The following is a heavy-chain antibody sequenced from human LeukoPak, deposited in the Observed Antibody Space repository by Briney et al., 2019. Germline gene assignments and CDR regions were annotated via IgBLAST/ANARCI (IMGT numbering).Heavy chain of an antibody. J-gene: IGHJ3*02. CDR1: GGSISSYY. D-gene: IGHD3-22*01. CDR2: IDSSWST. V-gene: IGHV4-4*07. Sequence: SETLSLTCTVSGGSISSYYWSWIRQPAGKGLEWIGRIDSSWSTNYNPSLKSRVTMSVDTSKNQFSLKLSSVTAADTAVYYCARDYYDSSGYPLGNAFDIWGQGTMVT. CDR3: ARDYYDSSGYPLGNAFDI.